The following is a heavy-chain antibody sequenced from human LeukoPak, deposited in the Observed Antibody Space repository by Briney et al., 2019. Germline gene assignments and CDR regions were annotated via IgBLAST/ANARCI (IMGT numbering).Heavy chain of an antibody. CDR3: TRETIRFCSDTDCLQGEF. J-gene: IGHJ4*02. CDR2: IHHSGRT. Sequence: SETLSLTCAVYGGSFSGYYWSWIRQPPGKGLEWIANIHHSGRTYYNPSLKSRVTISVDMSKNQISLKLTSVTAADTAVYHCTRETIRFCSDTDCLQGEFWGQGALVTVSS. D-gene: IGHD2-15*01. V-gene: IGHV4-34*01. CDR1: GGSFSGYY.